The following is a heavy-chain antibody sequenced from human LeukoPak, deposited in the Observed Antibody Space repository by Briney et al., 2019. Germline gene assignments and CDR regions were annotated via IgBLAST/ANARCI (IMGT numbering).Heavy chain of an antibody. V-gene: IGHV3-30-3*01. CDR1: GFTFSSYA. CDR3: ARGPERTGVGTRYYYDMDV. D-gene: IGHD2-8*01. CDR2: ISYDGSNK. J-gene: IGHJ6*02. Sequence: GGSLRLSCAASGFTFSSYAMHWVRQAPGKGLEWVAVISYDGSNKYYADSVKGRFTISRDNSKTTLYLQMNSLRAEDTAVYYCARGPERTGVGTRYYYDMDVWGQGTTVTVSS.